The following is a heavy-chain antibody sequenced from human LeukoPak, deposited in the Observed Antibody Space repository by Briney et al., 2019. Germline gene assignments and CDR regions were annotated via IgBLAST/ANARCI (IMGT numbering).Heavy chain of an antibody. J-gene: IGHJ4*02. CDR3: ARFYGDDSSGYFDY. CDR2: ISGDGGST. Sequence: GGSLRLSCAASGFTFSSYGMHWVRQAPGKGLEWVSTISGDGGSTYYADSVQGRFTISRDTSKNTVYLQMNSLRAEDTAVYYCARFYGDDSSGYFDYWGQGTLVSVSS. D-gene: IGHD4-23*01. V-gene: IGHV3-23*01. CDR1: GFTFSSYG.